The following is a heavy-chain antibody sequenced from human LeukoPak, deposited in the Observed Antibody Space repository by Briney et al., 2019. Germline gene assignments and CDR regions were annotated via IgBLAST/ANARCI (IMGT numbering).Heavy chain of an antibody. CDR1: GYTFTSYY. V-gene: IGHV1-46*01. Sequence: ASVKVSCKASGYTFTSYYMHWMRQAPGQGLEWMGIINPSGGSTSYAQKCQGRVTMTRDTSTSTVYMELSSLRSEDTAVYYCGRVGYPNLVYFDYWGQGTLVTVSS. D-gene: IGHD5-18*01. CDR2: INPSGGST. CDR3: GRVGYPNLVYFDY. J-gene: IGHJ4*02.